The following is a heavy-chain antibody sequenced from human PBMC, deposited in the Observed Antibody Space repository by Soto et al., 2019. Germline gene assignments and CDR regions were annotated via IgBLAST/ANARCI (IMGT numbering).Heavy chain of an antibody. CDR3: ARVDKLVWFGEGLYYGMDV. D-gene: IGHD3-10*01. Sequence: QVQLVQSGAEVKKPGASVKVSCKASGYTCTSYDINWVRQATGQGLEWMGWMNPNSGNTGYAQKFQGRVTMTRNTSISTAYMELSSLRYEDTAVYYCARVDKLVWFGEGLYYGMDVWGQGTTVTVSS. V-gene: IGHV1-8*01. J-gene: IGHJ6*02. CDR1: GYTCTSYD. CDR2: MNPNSGNT.